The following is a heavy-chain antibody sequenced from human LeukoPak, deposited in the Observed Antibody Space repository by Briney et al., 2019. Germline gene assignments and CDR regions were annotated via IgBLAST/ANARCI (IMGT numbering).Heavy chain of an antibody. J-gene: IGHJ4*02. Sequence: GGSLRLSCAASGLSFNNAWMSWVRQAPGKGLEWVGRIKSISDGGTTDFAAPVKGRFSISRDDSKNTLYLQMNSLKTEDTAVYYCTTHCGGGTCYGYWGQGTLVTVSS. CDR2: IKSISDGGTT. CDR3: TTHCGGGTCYGY. CDR1: GLSFNNAW. D-gene: IGHD2-15*01. V-gene: IGHV3-15*01.